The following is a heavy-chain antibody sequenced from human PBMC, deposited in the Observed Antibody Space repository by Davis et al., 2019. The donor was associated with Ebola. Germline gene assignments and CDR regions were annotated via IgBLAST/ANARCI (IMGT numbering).Heavy chain of an antibody. V-gene: IGHV7-4-1*01. CDR2: INTNTGNP. CDR3: ARGGIAAQTAHYYYGMDV. J-gene: IGHJ6*02. D-gene: IGHD6-6*01. Sequence: AASVKVSCKASGYTFTSYAMNWVRQAPGQGLEWMGWINTNTGNPTYAQGFTGRFVFSLDTSVSTAYLQICSLKAEDTAVYYCARGGIAAQTAHYYYGMDVWGQGTTVTVSS. CDR1: GYTFTSYA.